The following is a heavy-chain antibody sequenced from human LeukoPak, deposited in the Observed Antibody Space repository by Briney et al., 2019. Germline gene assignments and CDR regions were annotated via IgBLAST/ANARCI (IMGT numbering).Heavy chain of an antibody. V-gene: IGHV3-48*01. CDR2: ISSSSSTI. CDR1: GFTFSSYS. Sequence: GGSLRLSCAASGFTFSSYSMNWVRQAPGKGLEWVSYISSSSSTIYYADSVKGRFTISRDNAKNSLYLQMNSLRAEDTAVYYCARGKREYFDWLLQPPDYWGQGTLVTVSS. CDR3: ARGKREYFDWLLQPPDY. J-gene: IGHJ4*02. D-gene: IGHD3-9*01.